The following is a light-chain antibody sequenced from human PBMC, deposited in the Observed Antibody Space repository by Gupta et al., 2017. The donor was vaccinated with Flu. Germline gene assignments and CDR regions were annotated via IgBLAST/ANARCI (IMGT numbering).Light chain of an antibody. J-gene: IGKJ2*03. V-gene: IGKV3-20*01. CDR2: GAS. CDR3: QHYARSPYS. CDR1: QSVGSY. Sequence: EIVLTQSPGTLSLSPGERATLSCRASQSVGSYLAWYQQKPGQGPRLLIYGASSRATDIPDRFSGSGSGTDLTLTISRLEPEDFAVYYCQHYARSPYSFGEGTKLEIK.